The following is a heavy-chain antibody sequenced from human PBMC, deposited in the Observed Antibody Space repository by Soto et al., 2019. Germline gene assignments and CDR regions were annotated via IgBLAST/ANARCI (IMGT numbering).Heavy chain of an antibody. Sequence: EVQRVETGGALVQPGGSLRLSCAVSWFVVSNVYMSWVREAPGLCLEWISVVYSGGDTYYADSVKGRFTISRDNSNNTVYLQMSRLRPDDTAVYYCALTTRWFDWYFDLWGRGTLVTVSS. CDR3: ALTTRWFDWYFDL. J-gene: IGHJ2*01. V-gene: IGHV3-53*02. CDR2: VYSGGDT. D-gene: IGHD3-10*01. CDR1: WFVVSNVY.